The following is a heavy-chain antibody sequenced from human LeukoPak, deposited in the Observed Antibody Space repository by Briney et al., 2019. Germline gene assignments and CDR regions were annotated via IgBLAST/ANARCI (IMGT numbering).Heavy chain of an antibody. CDR1: GFTFSSYW. CDR2: IKQDGSEK. V-gene: IGHV3-7*01. D-gene: IGHD3-9*01. J-gene: IGHJ3*02. Sequence: QPGGSLRLSCAASGFTFSSYWMSWVRQAPGKGLEWVANIKQDGSEKYYVDSVKGRFTISRDNAKNSLYLQMNSLRAEDTAVYYCARGRYFDWLLGFGAFDIWGQGTMVTVSS. CDR3: ARGRYFDWLLGFGAFDI.